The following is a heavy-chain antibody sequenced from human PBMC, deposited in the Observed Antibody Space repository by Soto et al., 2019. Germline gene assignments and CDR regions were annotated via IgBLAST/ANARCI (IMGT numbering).Heavy chain of an antibody. V-gene: IGHV4-39*01. Sequence: QLQLQESGPGLVKPSETLSLTCTVSGGSISSSSYYWGWIRQPPGKGLEWIGSIYYSGSTYYNPSLKSRVTISVDTSKNQFSLKLSSVTAADTAVYYCARHPTPAMFDIAAAGSFDYWGQGTLVTVSS. J-gene: IGHJ4*02. CDR3: ARHPTPAMFDIAAAGSFDY. CDR1: GGSISSSSYY. CDR2: IYYSGST. D-gene: IGHD6-13*01.